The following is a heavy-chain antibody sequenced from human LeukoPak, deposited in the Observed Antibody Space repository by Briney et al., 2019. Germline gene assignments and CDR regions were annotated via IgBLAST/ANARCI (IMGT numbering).Heavy chain of an antibody. D-gene: IGHD5-18*01. CDR2: IYHSGST. Sequence: SETLSLTCAVSGYSVSSGYYWGWIRQPPGKGLEWIGSIYHSGSTYYNPSLKSRVTISVDTSKNQFSLKLSSVTAADTAVYYCARRGYSYGSPPSVDYWGQGTLVTVSS. V-gene: IGHV4-38-2*01. J-gene: IGHJ4*02. CDR3: ARRGYSYGSPPSVDY. CDR1: GYSVSSGYY.